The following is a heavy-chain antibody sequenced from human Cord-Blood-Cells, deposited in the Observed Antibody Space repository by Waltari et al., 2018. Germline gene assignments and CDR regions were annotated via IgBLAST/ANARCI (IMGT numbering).Heavy chain of an antibody. Sequence: EVQLVESGGGLVQPGGSLRLSCAASGFTFSRYWISWVRQAPGKGLEWVANIKQDGSEKYYVDSVKGRFTISRDNAKNSLYLQMNSLRAEDTAVYYCARDDNWNYDYWGQGTLVTVSS. D-gene: IGHD1-20*01. CDR1: GFTFSRYW. V-gene: IGHV3-7*01. CDR2: IKQDGSEK. J-gene: IGHJ4*02. CDR3: ARDDNWNYDY.